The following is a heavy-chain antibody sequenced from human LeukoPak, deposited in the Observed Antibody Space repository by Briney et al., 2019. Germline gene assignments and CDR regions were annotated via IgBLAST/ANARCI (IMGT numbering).Heavy chain of an antibody. D-gene: IGHD3-22*01. J-gene: IGHJ2*01. CDR3: AKVLTQKRLVSGGYYYERSGPGWYFVL. CDR1: GFTFSSYA. Sequence: GGSLRLSCAASGFTFSSYAMSWVRQAPGKGLEWVSAISGSGGSTYYADSVKGRFTISRDNSKNTLYLQMNSLRAEDTAVYYCAKVLTQKRLVSGGYYYERSGPGWYFVLWGGGTLVSVPS. V-gene: IGHV3-23*01. CDR2: ISGSGGST.